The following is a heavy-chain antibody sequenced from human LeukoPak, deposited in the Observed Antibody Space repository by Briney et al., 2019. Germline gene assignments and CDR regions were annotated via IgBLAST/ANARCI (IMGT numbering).Heavy chain of an antibody. CDR1: GGSISSGNW. CDR2: IYHSGST. J-gene: IGHJ4*02. CDR3: ARDTMVRGVTTFDY. V-gene: IGHV4-4*02. D-gene: IGHD3-10*01. Sequence: PSETLSLTCAVSGGSISSGNWWSWVRQPPGKGLEWIGEIYHSGSTNYNPSLKSRVTISVDKSKNQFSLKLSSVTAADTAVYYCARDTMVRGVTTFDYWGQGTLVTVSS.